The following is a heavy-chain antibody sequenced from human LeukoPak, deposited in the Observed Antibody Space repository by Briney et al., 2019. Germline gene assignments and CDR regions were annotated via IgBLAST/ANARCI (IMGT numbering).Heavy chain of an antibody. J-gene: IGHJ4*02. V-gene: IGHV4-30-2*01. D-gene: IGHD6-13*01. CDR1: GGSISSGGYY. CDR3: ARDGGVERQQLVLPLDY. CDR2: IYHSGST. Sequence: KTSQTLSLTCTVSGGSISSGGYYWSWIRQPPGKGLEWIGYIYHSGSTYYNPSLKSRVTISVDRSKNQFSLKLSSVTAADTAVYYCARDGGVERQQLVLPLDYWGQGTLVTVSS.